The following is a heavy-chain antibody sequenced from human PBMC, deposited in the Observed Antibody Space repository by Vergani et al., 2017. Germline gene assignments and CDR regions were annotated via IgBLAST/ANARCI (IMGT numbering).Heavy chain of an antibody. CDR2: ISYDGSNK. V-gene: IGHV3-30*03. CDR1: GFTFSSYG. Sequence: QVQLVESGGGVVQPGRSLRLSCAASGFTFSSYGMHWVRQAPGKGLEWVAVISYDGSNKYYADSVKGRFTISRDNSKNTLYLQMNSLRAEDTAVYYCARDLESSGWPHRFDYWGQGTLVTVSS. CDR3: ARDLESSGWPHRFDY. J-gene: IGHJ4*02. D-gene: IGHD6-19*01.